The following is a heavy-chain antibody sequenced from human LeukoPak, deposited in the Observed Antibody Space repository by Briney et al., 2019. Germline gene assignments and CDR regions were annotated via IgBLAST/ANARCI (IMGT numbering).Heavy chain of an antibody. CDR2: IYYSGNT. D-gene: IGHD3-16*02. V-gene: IGHV4-61*01. CDR3: ARYSGGVFD. CDR1: GGSVSSGSYY. Sequence: SETLSLTCTVSGGSVSSGSYYWTWVRQPPGKGLEWIGNIYYSGNTNYNPSLRSRVTMSVDMSKSQFSLNLRSVTAADTAVYFCARYSGGVFDWGQGTLVTVSS. J-gene: IGHJ4*02.